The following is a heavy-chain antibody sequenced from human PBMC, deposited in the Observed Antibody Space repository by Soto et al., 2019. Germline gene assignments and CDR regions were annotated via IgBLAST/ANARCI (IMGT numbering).Heavy chain of an antibody. CDR1: GGSISSYY. CDR3: ARDFYGSGSYWVMDV. V-gene: IGHV4-59*01. D-gene: IGHD3-10*01. Sequence: PSETLSLTCTVSGGSISSYYWSWIRQPPGKGLEWIEYIYYSGSTNYNPSLKSRVTISVDTSKNQFSLKLSSVTAADTAVYYCARDFYGSGSYWVMDVWGKGTTVTVSS. J-gene: IGHJ6*03. CDR2: IYYSGST.